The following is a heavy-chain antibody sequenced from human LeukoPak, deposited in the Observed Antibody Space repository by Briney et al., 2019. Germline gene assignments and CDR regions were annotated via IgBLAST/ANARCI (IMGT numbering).Heavy chain of an antibody. D-gene: IGHD3-22*01. CDR2: INSDGSST. Sequence: GGSLRLSCAASGFTFSSYWMHWARQAPGKGLVWVSRINSDGSSTSYTDSVKGRFTISRDNAKNTLYLQMNSLRAEDTAVYYCARGGYYDPLDYWGQGTLVTVSS. J-gene: IGHJ4*02. CDR3: ARGGYYDPLDY. V-gene: IGHV3-74*01. CDR1: GFTFSSYW.